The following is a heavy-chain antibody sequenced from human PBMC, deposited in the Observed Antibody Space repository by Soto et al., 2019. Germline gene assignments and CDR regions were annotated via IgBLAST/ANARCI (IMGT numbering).Heavy chain of an antibody. J-gene: IGHJ4*02. CDR1: GFILRTNG. V-gene: IGHV3-23*01. D-gene: IGHD2-21*02. CDR3: AGHGGYSY. CDR2: FFGSGDDA. Sequence: GGSLRLSCAATGFILRTNGVSWVRQAPGKGLERVSSFFGSGDDAYYAGSVKGRFAISRDNSKNTLYLQMNSLRPEDTALYYCAGHGGYSYLGQGTLVTVSS.